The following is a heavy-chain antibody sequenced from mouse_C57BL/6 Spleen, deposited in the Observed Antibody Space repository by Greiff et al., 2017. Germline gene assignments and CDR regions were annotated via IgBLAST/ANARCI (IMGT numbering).Heavy chain of an antibody. J-gene: IGHJ2*01. CDR1: GYTFTSYW. D-gene: IGHD4-1*01. CDR2: IYPGNSDT. Sequence: VQLQQSGTVLARPGASVKMSCKTSGYTFTSYWMHWVKQRPGQGLEWRGAIYPGNSDTSYNQKFKGKAKLTAVTSASTAYMELSSLTNEDSAVYYCTRAEDLTGTGVYWGQGTTLTVSS. V-gene: IGHV1-5*01. CDR3: TRAEDLTGTGVY.